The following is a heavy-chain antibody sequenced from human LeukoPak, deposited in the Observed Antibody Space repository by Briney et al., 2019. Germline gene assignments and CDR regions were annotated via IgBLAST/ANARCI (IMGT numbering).Heavy chain of an antibody. D-gene: IGHD3-22*01. CDR3: AKDRDYYDSPADY. J-gene: IGHJ4*02. Sequence: GGSLRLSCAASGFTFSSYAMSWVRQAPGKGLEWVSAISGSGGSTYYADSVKGRFTISRDNSKNTLYPQMNSLRAEDTAVYYCAKDRDYYDSPADYWGQGTLVTVPS. V-gene: IGHV3-23*01. CDR1: GFTFSSYA. CDR2: ISGSGGST.